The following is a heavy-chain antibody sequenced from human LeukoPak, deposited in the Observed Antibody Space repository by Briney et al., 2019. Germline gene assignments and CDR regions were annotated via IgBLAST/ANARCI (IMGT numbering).Heavy chain of an antibody. CDR3: TRSGYSSNWSYYFDY. CDR1: GFTFGDYA. CDR2: IRSRAYGGIT. J-gene: IGHJ4*02. V-gene: IGHV3-49*03. Sequence: GGSLRLSCTASGFTFGDYAMSWFRQAPEKGLEWVGVIRSRAYGGITEYAASGKGRFTISRDDSKSIAYLEVNSLKTEDTAMYYCTRSGYSSNWSYYFDYWGQGTLVTVSS. D-gene: IGHD6-13*01.